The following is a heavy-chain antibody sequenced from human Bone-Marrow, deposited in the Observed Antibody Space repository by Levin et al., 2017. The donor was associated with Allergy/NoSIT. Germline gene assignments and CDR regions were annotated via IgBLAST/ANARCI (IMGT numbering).Heavy chain of an antibody. CDR2: IYYSGST. D-gene: IGHD2-2*02. CDR1: GGSISSYY. CDR3: ARHSSFCSTSCYKGYWFDP. J-gene: IGHJ5*02. V-gene: IGHV4-59*08. Sequence: GSLRLSCTVSGGSISSYYWSWIRQPPGKGLEWIGYIYYSGSTNYNPSLKSRVTISVDTSKNQFSLKLSSVTAADTAVYYCARHSSFCSTSCYKGYWFDPWGQGTLVTVSS.